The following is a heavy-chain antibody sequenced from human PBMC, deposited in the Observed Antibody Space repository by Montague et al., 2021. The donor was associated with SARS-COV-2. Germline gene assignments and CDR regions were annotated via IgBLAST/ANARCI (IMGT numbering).Heavy chain of an antibody. CDR1: GGSISSYY. J-gene: IGHJ4*02. CDR2: IYYSGST. D-gene: IGHD2-2*01. CDR3: ASIDAAPSAAAGPG. V-gene: IGHV4-59*13. Sequence: ETLSLTCTVSGGSISSYYWSWIRQPPGKGLEWIGYIYYSGSTNYNPSPKSRVTISVDTSKNQFSLKLSSVTAADTAVYYCASIDAAPSAAAGPGWGQGTLVTVSS.